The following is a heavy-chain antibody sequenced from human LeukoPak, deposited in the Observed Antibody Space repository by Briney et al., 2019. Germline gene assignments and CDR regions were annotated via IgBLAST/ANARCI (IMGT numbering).Heavy chain of an antibody. CDR1: GGSIGGHTFY. CDR3: ARDFGDWRTDY. J-gene: IGHJ4*02. Sequence: SETLSLTCNVSGGSIGGHTFYWDWIRQPPGKGLEWIGSINYSGKITYNPSLKSRVTVSLDTSKNQFSLTLSSVTAADTAVYYCARDFGDWRTDYWGQGTLVTVSS. CDR2: INYSGKI. V-gene: IGHV4-39*07. D-gene: IGHD2-21*02.